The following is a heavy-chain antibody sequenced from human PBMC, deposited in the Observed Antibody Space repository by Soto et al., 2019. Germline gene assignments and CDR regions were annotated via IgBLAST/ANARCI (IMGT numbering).Heavy chain of an antibody. D-gene: IGHD3-10*02. Sequence: EVQLVESGGGLVQPGGSLRLSCAASGFTFSSYGMTWVRQAPGKGLEWVANIKEDGSGKYYVDSVKGRFTISRDNTKNSLYLQLNSLRAEDTATYYCVKAWYNDVWGYYFDYWGQGTLVTVSS. CDR3: VKAWYNDVWGYYFDY. CDR1: GFTFSSYG. V-gene: IGHV3-7*01. CDR2: IKEDGSGK. J-gene: IGHJ4*02.